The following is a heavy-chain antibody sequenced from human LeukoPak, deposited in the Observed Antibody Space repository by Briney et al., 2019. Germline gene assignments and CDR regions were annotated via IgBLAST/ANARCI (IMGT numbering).Heavy chain of an antibody. CDR1: GYTFTGYY. V-gene: IGHV1-2*02. J-gene: IGHJ3*02. Sequence: ASAKVSCKASGYTFTGYYMHWVRQAPGQGLEWMGWINPNSGGTNYAQKFQGRVTVTRDTSISTAYMELSRLRSDDTAVYYCARWSSADDAFDIWGQGTMVTVSS. CDR3: ARWSSADDAFDI. CDR2: INPNSGGT.